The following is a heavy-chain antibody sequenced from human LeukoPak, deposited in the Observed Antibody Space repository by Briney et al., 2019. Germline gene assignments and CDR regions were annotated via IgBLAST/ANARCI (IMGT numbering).Heavy chain of an antibody. CDR1: GGSISSYY. CDR3: ASDYGGNSGLFDC. Sequence: SETLSLTCTVSGGSISSYYWSWIRQPPGKGLEWIGYIYYSGSTNYNPSLKSRVTISVDTSKNQFSLKLSSVTVADTAVYYCASDYGGNSGLFDCWGQGTLVTVSS. J-gene: IGHJ4*02. CDR2: IYYSGST. V-gene: IGHV4-59*01. D-gene: IGHD4-23*01.